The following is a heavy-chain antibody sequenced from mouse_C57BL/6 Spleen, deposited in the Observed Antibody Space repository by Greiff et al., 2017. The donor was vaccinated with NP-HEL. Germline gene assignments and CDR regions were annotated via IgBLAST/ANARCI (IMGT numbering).Heavy chain of an antibody. Sequence: EVKVVESGGDLVKPGGSLKLSCAASGFTFSSYGMSWVRQTPDKRLEWVATISSGGSYTYYPDSVKGRFTISRDNAKNTLYLQMSSLKSEDTAMYYCARQEDYYGSSLDDWGKGTTLTVSS. CDR1: GFTFSSYG. CDR3: ARQEDYYGSSLDD. CDR2: ISSGGSYT. V-gene: IGHV5-6*01. J-gene: IGHJ2*01. D-gene: IGHD1-1*01.